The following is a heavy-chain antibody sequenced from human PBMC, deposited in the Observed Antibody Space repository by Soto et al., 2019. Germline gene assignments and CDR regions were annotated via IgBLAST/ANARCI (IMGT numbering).Heavy chain of an antibody. CDR1: GGSISSSSYY. J-gene: IGHJ3*02. CDR3: ASGVTMIVVGNDFDI. Sequence: LSLTCTVSGGSISSSSYYWGWIRQPPGKGLEWIGSIYYSGSTYYNPSLKSRVTISVHTSKNQFSLKLSSVTAADTAVYYCASGVTMIVVGNDFDIWGQGTMVTVSS. CDR2: IYYSGST. D-gene: IGHD3-22*01. V-gene: IGHV4-39*01.